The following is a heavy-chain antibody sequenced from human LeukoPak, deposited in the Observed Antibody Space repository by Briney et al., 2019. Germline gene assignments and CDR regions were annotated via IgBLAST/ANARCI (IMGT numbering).Heavy chain of an antibody. CDR3: AREPVLYYYYYYGMDV. J-gene: IGHJ6*02. CDR2: IKQDGSEK. V-gene: IGHV3-7*01. Sequence: GGSLRLSRAASGFTFSSYWMSWVRQAPGKGLEWVANIKQDGSEKYYVDSVKGRFTISRDNAKNSPYLQMNSLRAEDTAVYYCAREPVLYYYYYYGMDVWGQGTTVTVSS. CDR1: GFTFSSYW.